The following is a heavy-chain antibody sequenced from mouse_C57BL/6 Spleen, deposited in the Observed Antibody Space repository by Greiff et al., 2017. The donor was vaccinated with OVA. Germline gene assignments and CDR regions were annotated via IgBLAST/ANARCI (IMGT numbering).Heavy chain of an antibody. V-gene: IGHV1-39*01. Sequence: VHVKQSGPELVKPGASVKISCKASGYSFTDYNMNWVKQSNGKSLEWIGVINPNYGTTSYNQKFKGKATLTVDQSSSTAYMQLNSLTSEDSAVYYCARGAYYGSSPFAYWGQGTLVTVSA. CDR3: ARGAYYGSSPFAY. D-gene: IGHD1-1*01. CDR2: INPNYGTT. CDR1: GYSFTDYN. J-gene: IGHJ3*01.